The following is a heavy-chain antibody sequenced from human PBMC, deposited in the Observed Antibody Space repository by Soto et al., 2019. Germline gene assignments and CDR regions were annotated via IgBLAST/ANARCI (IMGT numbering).Heavy chain of an antibody. CDR2: INPYSGGA. CDR1: GYTFTGYF. J-gene: IGHJ5*02. CDR3: ARVIRGAYYNSPLDT. D-gene: IGHD3-10*01. Sequence: VASVKVSCKASGYTFTGYFMHWVRQAPGQGREWMGWINPYSGGADYAQSFQGRVTMTRDTSISTVYMELSRLRFDDTAVYYCARVIRGAYYNSPLDTWGQGXVVTVSS. V-gene: IGHV1-2*02.